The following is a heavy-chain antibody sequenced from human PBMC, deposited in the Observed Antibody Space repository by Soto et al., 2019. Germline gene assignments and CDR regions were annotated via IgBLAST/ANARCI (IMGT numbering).Heavy chain of an antibody. CDR3: AKGKGLYRSGCQYCKWFDP. J-gene: IGHJ5*02. V-gene: IGHV3-66*01. CDR1: GFTVSSNY. CDR2: IYSGGST. D-gene: IGHD6-19*01. Sequence: PGGSLRLSCAASGFTVSSNYMSWVRQAPGKGLEWVSVIYSGGSTYYADSVKGRFTISRDNSKNTLYLQMNSLRAEDTAVYYCAKGKGLYRSGCQYCKWFDPWDKGTLVTVSS.